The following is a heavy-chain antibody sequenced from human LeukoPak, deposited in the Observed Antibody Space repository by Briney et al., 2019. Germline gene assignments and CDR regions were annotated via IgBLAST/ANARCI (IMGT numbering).Heavy chain of an antibody. CDR3: AKGRPGIRYYGMDV. CDR2: INSSGDDT. J-gene: IGHJ6*02. Sequence: GGSLRLSCAASEFTFSTCSMAWVRQAPGKGLEWVSAINSSGDDTYYADSVKGRFTISRDNSKNTLYLQMNSLRAEDTAIYYCAKGRPGIRYYGMDVWGQGTTVTVSS. V-gene: IGHV3-23*01. D-gene: IGHD3-10*01. CDR1: EFTFSTCS.